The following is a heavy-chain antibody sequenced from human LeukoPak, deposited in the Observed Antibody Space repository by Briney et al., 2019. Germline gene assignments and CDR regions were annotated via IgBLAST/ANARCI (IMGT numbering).Heavy chain of an antibody. CDR3: AREVRITIFGVVITPARGNAFDI. D-gene: IGHD3-3*01. CDR1: GYTFTSYY. CDR2: INPSGGST. J-gene: IGHJ3*02. Sequence: ASVKVSCKASGYTFTSYYMHWVRHAPGQGLEWMGIINPSGGSTSYAQKFQGRVTMTRDMSTSTVYMELSSLRSEDTAVYYCAREVRITIFGVVITPARGNAFDIWGQGTMVTVSS. V-gene: IGHV1-46*01.